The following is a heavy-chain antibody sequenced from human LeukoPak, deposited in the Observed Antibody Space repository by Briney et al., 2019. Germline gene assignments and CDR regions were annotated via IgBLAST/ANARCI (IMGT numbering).Heavy chain of an antibody. V-gene: IGHV3-49*04. CDR2: IRSKAYGGTT. CDR3: TRARGGGYLDY. Sequence: PGGSLRLSCTASGFTFGDYAMSWVRQAPGKGLEWVGFIRSKAYGGTTEYAASVKGRFTISRDDSKSIANLQMNSLKTEDTAVYYCTRARGGGYLDYWGQGTLVTVSS. J-gene: IGHJ4*02. D-gene: IGHD2-15*01. CDR1: GFTFGDYA.